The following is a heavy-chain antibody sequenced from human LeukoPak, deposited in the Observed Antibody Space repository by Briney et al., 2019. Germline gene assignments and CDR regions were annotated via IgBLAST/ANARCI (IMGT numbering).Heavy chain of an antibody. V-gene: IGHV1-46*01. CDR2: INPSLGST. J-gene: IGHJ4*02. CDR1: GYTFTNYF. D-gene: IGHD4-17*01. Sequence: ASVKVSCKASGYTFTNYFIHWVRQAPGQGLEWMGIINPSLGSTSYAQRFQGRVIMTRDTSTSTVYMELSSLGSGDTAMYYCAREFVDYADQLRRWYFDYWGQGTLVTVSS. CDR3: AREFVDYADQLRRWYFDY.